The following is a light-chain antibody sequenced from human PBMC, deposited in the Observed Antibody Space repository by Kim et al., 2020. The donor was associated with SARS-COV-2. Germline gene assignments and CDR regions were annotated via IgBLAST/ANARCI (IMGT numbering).Light chain of an antibody. CDR1: QSVSGTS. CDR2: GAS. Sequence: SLSPGERATLSCRASQSVSGTSLGWYQQKPGQAPRLLIYGASTRAAGIPDRFSGSGSGTDFTLTISRLEPEDFAVYVCQQYGSSPPTFGQGTKLEI. V-gene: IGKV3-20*01. CDR3: QQYGSSPPT. J-gene: IGKJ2*01.